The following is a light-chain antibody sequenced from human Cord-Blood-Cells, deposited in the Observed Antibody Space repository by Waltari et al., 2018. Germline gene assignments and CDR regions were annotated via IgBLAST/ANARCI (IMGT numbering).Light chain of an antibody. CDR2: GAS. J-gene: IGKJ1*01. CDR3: QQYGSSPT. CDR1: QSVSSNN. V-gene: IGKV3-20*01. Sequence: EFGLTQSPGALSLSPGERATLACRASQSVSSNNLAWYQQKPGQAPRLLIYGASSRATGIPDRFSGSGSGTDFTLTISRLEPEDFAVYYCQQYGSSPTFGQGTKVEIK.